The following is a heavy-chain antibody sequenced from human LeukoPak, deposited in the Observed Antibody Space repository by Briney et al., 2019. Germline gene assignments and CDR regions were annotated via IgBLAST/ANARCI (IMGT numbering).Heavy chain of an antibody. CDR1: GFTFSSYA. Sequence: QAGGSLRLSCAASGFTFSSYAMSWVRQAPGKGLEWVSAISGSGGSTYYADSVKGRFTISRDNSKNTLYLQMNSLRAEDTAVYYCARDPEDSSGYYLGYWGQGTLVTVSS. CDR2: ISGSGGST. J-gene: IGHJ4*02. D-gene: IGHD3-22*01. V-gene: IGHV3-23*01. CDR3: ARDPEDSSGYYLGY.